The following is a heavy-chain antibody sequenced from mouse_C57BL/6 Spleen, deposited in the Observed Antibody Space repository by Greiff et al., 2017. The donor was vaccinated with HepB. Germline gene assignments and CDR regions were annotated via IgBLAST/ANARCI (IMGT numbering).Heavy chain of an antibody. D-gene: IGHD1-2*01. CDR2: IDPSDSYT. Sequence: QVQLQQPGAELVRPGTSVKLSCKASGYTFTSYWMHWVKQRPGQGLEWIGVIDPSDSYTNYNQKFKGKATLTVDTSSSTAYMQLSSLTSEDSAVYYCASAVGYYGPAWFAYWGQGTLVTVSA. J-gene: IGHJ3*01. CDR3: ASAVGYYGPAWFAY. V-gene: IGHV1-59*01. CDR1: GYTFTSYW.